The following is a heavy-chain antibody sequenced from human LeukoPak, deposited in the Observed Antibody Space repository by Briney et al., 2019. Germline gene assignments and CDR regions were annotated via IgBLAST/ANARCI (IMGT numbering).Heavy chain of an antibody. D-gene: IGHD6-6*01. CDR2: IRSKANSYAT. CDR3: TRHLAAPDGDY. CDR1: GFTFSGSA. Sequence: PGGSLRLSCAASGFTFSGSAMHWVRQASGKGLEWVGRIRSKANSYATAYAASVKGRFTISRDDSKNTAYLQMTSLKSEDTAVYYCTRHLAAPDGDYWGQGTLVTVSS. V-gene: IGHV3-73*01. J-gene: IGHJ4*02.